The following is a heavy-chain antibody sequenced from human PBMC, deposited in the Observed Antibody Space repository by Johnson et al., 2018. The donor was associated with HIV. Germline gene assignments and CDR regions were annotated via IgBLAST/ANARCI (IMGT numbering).Heavy chain of an antibody. V-gene: IGHV3-53*01. CDR3: ARVGQKLVPVPRGAFDI. CDR2: IYSGGNT. J-gene: IGHJ3*02. Sequence: VQLVESGGGLIQPGGSLRLSCAASGFTVSSNYMSWVRQAPGKGLEWVSIIYSGGNTYYADSVKGRFTISRDNSKNTLYLQMNSLRAEDTAVYYCARVGQKLVPVPRGAFDIWGQGTMVTVSS. CDR1: GFTVSSNY. D-gene: IGHD6-6*01.